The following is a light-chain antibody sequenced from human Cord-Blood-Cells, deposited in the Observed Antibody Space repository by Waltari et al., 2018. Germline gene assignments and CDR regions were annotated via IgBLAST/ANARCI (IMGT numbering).Light chain of an antibody. J-gene: IGKJ4*01. CDR3: QQRSNWPLT. Sequence: EIVLTQSPATLSLSPRESATLSCRASKSVSSYVAWYQQKPGQAPRLLISDASNRATGIPARFSGSGSGTDFTLTISSLEPEDFAVYYCQQRSNWPLTFGGGTKVEIK. CDR2: DAS. CDR1: KSVSSY. V-gene: IGKV3-11*01.